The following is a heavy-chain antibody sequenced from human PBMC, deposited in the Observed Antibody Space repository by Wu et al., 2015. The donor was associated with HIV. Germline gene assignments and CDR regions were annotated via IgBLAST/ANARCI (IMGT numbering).Heavy chain of an antibody. CDR1: GGTFSSYA. V-gene: IGHV1-69*12. Sequence: QVQLVQSGAEVKKPGSSVKVSCKASGGTFSSYAISWVRQAPGQGLEWMGGIIPIFGTANYAQKFQGRVTITADESTSTAYMELSSLRSEDTAVYYCARVPLRVPFDYYYYYYMDVWGKGTTVIVSS. J-gene: IGHJ6*03. CDR2: IIPIFGTA. D-gene: IGHD4-17*01. CDR3: ARVPLRVPFDYYYYYYMDV.